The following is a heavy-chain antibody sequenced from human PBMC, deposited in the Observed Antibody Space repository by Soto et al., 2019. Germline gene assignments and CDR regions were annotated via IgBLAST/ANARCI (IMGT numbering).Heavy chain of an antibody. V-gene: IGHV3-9*01. Sequence: EVDLVEPGGGLVEPGGSLRLSCVIDGFTFDDYAMHWVRQAPGGGLAWVASISWNSGSIDHGDSVKGRFTISRDNAKNTLYLQMNSLKPEDTALYYCVKDKSSMATMSCDYWGQGAVVTVSS. D-gene: IGHD5-12*01. J-gene: IGHJ4*02. CDR1: GFTFDDYA. CDR3: VKDKSSMATMSCDY. CDR2: ISWNSGSI.